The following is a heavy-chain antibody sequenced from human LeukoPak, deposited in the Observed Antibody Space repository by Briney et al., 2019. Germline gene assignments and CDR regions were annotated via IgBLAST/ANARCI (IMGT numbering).Heavy chain of an antibody. V-gene: IGHV3-21*01. CDR2: ISSSSSYI. CDR3: ARDLNTQPLHDAFDI. CDR1: GFTFSSYS. D-gene: IGHD5-24*01. Sequence: GGSLRLSCAASGFTFSSYSMNWARQAPGKGLEWVSSISSSSSYIYYADSVKGRFTISRDNAKNSLYLQMNSLRAEDTAVYYCARDLNTQPLHDAFDIWGQGTMVTVSS. J-gene: IGHJ3*02.